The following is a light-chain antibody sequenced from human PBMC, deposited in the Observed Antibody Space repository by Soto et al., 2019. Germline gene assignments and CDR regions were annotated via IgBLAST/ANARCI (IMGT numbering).Light chain of an antibody. Sequence: SYELTQPPSVSVSPGQTASITCSGDKLGDKYACWYQQKPGQSPVLVIYQDSKRPSGIPERFSGSNSGNTATLTISGTQAMEEADYYCQAWDSSTENVFGTGTKVTVL. V-gene: IGLV3-1*01. CDR3: QAWDSSTENV. J-gene: IGLJ1*01. CDR1: KLGDKY. CDR2: QDS.